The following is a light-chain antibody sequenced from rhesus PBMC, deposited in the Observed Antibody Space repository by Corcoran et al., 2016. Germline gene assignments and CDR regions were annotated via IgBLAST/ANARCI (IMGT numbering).Light chain of an antibody. V-gene: IGKV1S5*01. CDR1: QTISSY. CDR2: AAS. Sequence: DIQMTQSPSSLSASVGDRVTITCRASQTISSYLAWYQQKPGKVPKLLIHAASSLERGVPSRFSGTGSGTEFTLTISSLQPEDFATYYCQQHSSHPWTFGQGTKVEIK. J-gene: IGKJ1*01. CDR3: QQHSSHPWT.